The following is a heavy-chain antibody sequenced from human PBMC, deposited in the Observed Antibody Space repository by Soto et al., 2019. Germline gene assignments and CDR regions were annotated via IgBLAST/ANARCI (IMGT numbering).Heavy chain of an antibody. V-gene: IGHV3-7*01. CDR1: GFTFSTYW. D-gene: IGHD3-16*01. CDR2: MDQDGSER. Sequence: EVQLVESGGGLVQPGGSLRLSCAASGFTFSTYWMTWVRQPPGKGLEWVANMDQDGSERYYVDSVRGRFTVSGDNAKNSLYLQTNSLRAEDTAVYYCVCGGNVFIYWGQGTLVTVS. J-gene: IGHJ4*02. CDR3: VCGGNVFIY.